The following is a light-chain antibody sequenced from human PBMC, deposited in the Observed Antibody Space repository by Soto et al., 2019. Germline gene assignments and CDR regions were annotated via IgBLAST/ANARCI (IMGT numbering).Light chain of an antibody. CDR3: QQHNHWTQT. V-gene: IGKV3-20*01. J-gene: IGKJ1*01. Sequence: EMVLTQSPGTLSFSPGERATLSCRASQSVISTYLAWYQQKPGQAHRLVIYGASSRATGIPDRFSGSGSGTEFTLTSSRLQPGDFAFYCCQQHNHWTQTVGQGTQVHI. CDR1: QSVISTY. CDR2: GAS.